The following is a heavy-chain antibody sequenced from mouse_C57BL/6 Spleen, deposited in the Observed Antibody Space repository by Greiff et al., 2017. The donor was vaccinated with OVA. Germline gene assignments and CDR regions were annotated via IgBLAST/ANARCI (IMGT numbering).Heavy chain of an antibody. J-gene: IGHJ3*01. V-gene: IGHV1-55*01. D-gene: IGHD2-2*01. CDR3: AVYYGYDKVFAY. CDR2: IYPGSGST. Sequence: QQPGAALVKPGASVKMSCKASGYTFTSYWITWVKQRPGQGLEWIGDIYPGSGSTNYNEKFKSKATLTVDTSSSTAYMQLSSLTSEDSAVYYCAVYYGYDKVFAYWGQGTLVTVSA. CDR1: GYTFTSYW.